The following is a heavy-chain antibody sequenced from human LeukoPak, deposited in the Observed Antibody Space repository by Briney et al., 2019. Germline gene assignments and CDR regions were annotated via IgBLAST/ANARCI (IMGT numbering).Heavy chain of an antibody. CDR1: GFTFDTHA. Sequence: GGSLRLSCATSGFTFDTHAMNWVRQAPGRGLEWVSCISGSGGSAYYANSVKGRFTISRADSKNKLYLQMNSLRADDTAIYYCAKAREGTLYGADTLLYYPMDVWGQGTTVSVSS. V-gene: IGHV3-23*01. CDR2: ISGSGGSA. CDR3: AKAREGTLYGADTLLYYPMDV. D-gene: IGHD1-1*01. J-gene: IGHJ6*02.